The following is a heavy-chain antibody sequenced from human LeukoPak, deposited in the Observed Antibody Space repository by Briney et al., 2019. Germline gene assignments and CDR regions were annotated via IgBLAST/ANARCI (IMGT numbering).Heavy chain of an antibody. J-gene: IGHJ3*02. D-gene: IGHD3-22*01. Sequence: ASVKVSGKASGYTFTSYGISWVRQAPGQGLEWMGWISAYNGNTNYAQKLQGRVTMTTNTSTSTAYMELRSLRSDDTAVYYCARADYYDSSGYYYASAFDIWGQGTMVTVSS. CDR2: ISAYNGNT. CDR3: ARADYYDSSGYYYASAFDI. CDR1: GYTFTSYG. V-gene: IGHV1-18*01.